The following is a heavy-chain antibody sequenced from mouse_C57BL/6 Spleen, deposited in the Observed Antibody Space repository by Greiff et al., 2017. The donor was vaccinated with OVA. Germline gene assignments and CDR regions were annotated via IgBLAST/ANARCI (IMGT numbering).Heavy chain of an antibody. Sequence: VKLMESGAELVKPGASVKLSCTASGYNFKEYTIHWVKQRSGQGLEWIGWFYPGGGGTKYNEKFKDKATLTADKASSTAYMELSSLTSEDSAVYFCARRGEYYALDYWGQGTSVTVSS. CDR2: FYPGGGGT. CDR3: ARRGEYYALDY. J-gene: IGHJ4*01. V-gene: IGHV1-62-2*01. CDR1: GYNFKEYT.